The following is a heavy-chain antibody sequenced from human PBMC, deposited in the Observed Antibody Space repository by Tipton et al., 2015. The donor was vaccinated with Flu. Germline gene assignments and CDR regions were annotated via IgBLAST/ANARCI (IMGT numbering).Heavy chain of an antibody. Sequence: SLRLSCAASGFTFSNHWMGWVRLAPGKGLGWLANINEDGGGKYYVDSVKGRFTISRDNAENSLYLQMNSLRIEDTAVYYCATYSGARSFGNWGQGTLVTVSA. CDR1: GFTFSNHW. V-gene: IGHV3-7*01. J-gene: IGHJ4*02. CDR2: INEDGGGK. D-gene: IGHD1-26*01. CDR3: ATYSGARSFGN.